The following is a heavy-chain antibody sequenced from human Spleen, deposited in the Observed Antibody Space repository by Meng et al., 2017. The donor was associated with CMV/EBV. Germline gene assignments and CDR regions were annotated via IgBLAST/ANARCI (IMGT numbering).Heavy chain of an antibody. CDR1: GGSISSGGYY. Sequence: LRLSCTVSGGSISSGGYYWSWIRQHPGKGLEWIGYIYYSGSTYYNPSRKSRVTISVATSKNRFSLKLSSVTAADTAVYYCARRNDGGGSFDYWGQGTLVTVSS. CDR3: ARRNDGGGSFDY. CDR2: IYYSGST. D-gene: IGHD3-10*01. V-gene: IGHV4-31*03. J-gene: IGHJ4*02.